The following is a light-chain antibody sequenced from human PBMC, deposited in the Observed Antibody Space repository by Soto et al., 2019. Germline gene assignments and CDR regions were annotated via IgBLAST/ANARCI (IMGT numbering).Light chain of an antibody. Sequence: QSALTQPASVSGSPGQSITISCTGTNLDVGGYNYVSWFQQHPGKAPKLMIYEVSNRPSGVSNRFSGSKSGNTASLTISGLQAEDEADYYCSSFTSSNTLEVFGTGTKVTVL. CDR2: EVS. J-gene: IGLJ1*01. CDR1: NLDVGGYNY. CDR3: SSFTSSNTLEV. V-gene: IGLV2-14*01.